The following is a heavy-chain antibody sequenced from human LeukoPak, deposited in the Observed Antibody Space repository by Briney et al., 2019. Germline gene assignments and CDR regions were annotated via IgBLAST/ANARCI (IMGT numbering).Heavy chain of an antibody. J-gene: IGHJ5*02. CDR1: GGSISSYY. V-gene: IGHV4-59*01. CDR3: AREGTAGTNLNWFDP. CDR2: ISYSGST. D-gene: IGHD1-1*01. Sequence: SETLSLTCTVSGGSISSYYWSWLRQPPGKGLEWIGYISYSGSTNFNPSLKSRVTISVDTSKNQFSLKLSSVTAADTAVYYCAREGTAGTNLNWFDPWGQGTLVTVSS.